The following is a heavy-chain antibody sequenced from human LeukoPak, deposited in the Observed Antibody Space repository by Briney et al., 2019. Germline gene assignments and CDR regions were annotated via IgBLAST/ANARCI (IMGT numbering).Heavy chain of an antibody. Sequence: PSETLSLTCTVSGGSMSSNSYYWSWIRQPAGKGLEWIGRIYTSGSTNYNPSLKSRVTISVDTSKNQFSLKLSSVTAADTAVYYCARGGNDYDILTGYYLLGNWFDPWGQGTLVTVSS. J-gene: IGHJ5*02. D-gene: IGHD3-9*01. V-gene: IGHV4-61*02. CDR3: ARGGNDYDILTGYYLLGNWFDP. CDR1: GGSMSSNSYY. CDR2: IYTSGST.